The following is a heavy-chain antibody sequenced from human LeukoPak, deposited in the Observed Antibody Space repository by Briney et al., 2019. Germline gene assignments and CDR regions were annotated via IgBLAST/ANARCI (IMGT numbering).Heavy chain of an antibody. J-gene: IGHJ4*02. V-gene: IGHV4-39*07. Sequence: PSETLSLTCSVSGDSISLSFYYWGWIRQPPGKALEWIGSIYHSGSTYYNPSLKSRVTISVDTSKNQFSLKLSSVTAADTAVYYCARVLKGRAPFDYWGQGTLVTVSS. CDR1: GDSISLSFYY. CDR2: IYHSGST. CDR3: ARVLKGRAPFDY.